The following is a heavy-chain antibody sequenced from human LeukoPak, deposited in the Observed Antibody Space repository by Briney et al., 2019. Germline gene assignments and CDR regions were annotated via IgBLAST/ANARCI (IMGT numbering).Heavy chain of an antibody. Sequence: GGSLRLSCAASGLTVSKNYMSWVRQAPGKGLEWVANIKQDGSEKYYVDSVKGRFTISRDNAKNSLYLQMNSLRAEDTAVYYCARDQGGSDYYYYMDVWGKGTTVTVSS. V-gene: IGHV3-7*01. CDR3: ARDQGGSDYYYYMDV. CDR1: GLTVSKNY. J-gene: IGHJ6*03. D-gene: IGHD2-15*01. CDR2: IKQDGSEK.